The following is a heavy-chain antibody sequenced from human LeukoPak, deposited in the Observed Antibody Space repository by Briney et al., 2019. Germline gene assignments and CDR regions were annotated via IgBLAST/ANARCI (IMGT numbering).Heavy chain of an antibody. CDR2: INTNSGGT. D-gene: IGHD3-10*01. V-gene: IGHV1-2*02. Sequence: ASVKVSCKASGYSFNSQGMNLVRQAPGQGLEWRGWINTNSGGTNDAQKFQGRVTMTRDTSISTAYMELSRLRSDDTAVYYCARDMVRGVITVGYWGQGTLVTVSS. J-gene: IGHJ4*02. CDR1: GYSFNSQG. CDR3: ARDMVRGVITVGY.